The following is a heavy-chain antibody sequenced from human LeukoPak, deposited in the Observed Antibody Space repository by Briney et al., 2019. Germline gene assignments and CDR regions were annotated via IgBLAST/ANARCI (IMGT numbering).Heavy chain of an antibody. CDR2: IYYSGST. J-gene: IGHJ4*02. Sequence: PSETLSLTCTVSGGSISSYYWSWIRQAPGKGLEWIGYIYYSGSTNYNPSLKSRVTISVDTSKNQLSLKLSSVTAADTAVYYCARGGARDYSSSALGWWGQGTLVTVSS. V-gene: IGHV4-59*01. D-gene: IGHD6-6*01. CDR3: ARGGARDYSSSALGW. CDR1: GGSISSYY.